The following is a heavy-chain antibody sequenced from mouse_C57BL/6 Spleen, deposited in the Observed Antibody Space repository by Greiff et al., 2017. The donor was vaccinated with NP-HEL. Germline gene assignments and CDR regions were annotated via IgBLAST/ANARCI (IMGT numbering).Heavy chain of an antibody. CDR3: ARGTTGAMDY. J-gene: IGHJ4*01. V-gene: IGHV1-64*01. D-gene: IGHD1-1*01. Sequence: QVQLKQSGAELVKPGASVKLSCKASGYTFTSYWMHWVKQRPGQGLEWIGMIHPNSGSTNYNEKFKSKATLTVDKSSSTAYMQLSSLTSEDSAVYYCARGTTGAMDYWGQGTSVTVSS. CDR1: GYTFTSYW. CDR2: IHPNSGST.